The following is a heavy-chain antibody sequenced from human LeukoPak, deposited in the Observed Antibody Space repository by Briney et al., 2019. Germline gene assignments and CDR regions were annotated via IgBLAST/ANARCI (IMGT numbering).Heavy chain of an antibody. Sequence: SQTLSLTCAISGDSVSNNNAAWNWIRQSPSRGLEWLGRTYYRSKWYTDNAVSVRSRIAINPDTSQNQFSLHLSSVTPDDTAVYFCAREDNDAFDIWGQGTMVTVSS. V-gene: IGHV6-1*01. CDR1: GDSVSNNNAA. J-gene: IGHJ3*02. CDR3: AREDNDAFDI. CDR2: TYYRSKWYT.